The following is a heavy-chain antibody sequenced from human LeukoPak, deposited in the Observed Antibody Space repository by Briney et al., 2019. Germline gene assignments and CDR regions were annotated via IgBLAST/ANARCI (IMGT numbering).Heavy chain of an antibody. V-gene: IGHV4-59*08. CDR3: AGHKVHDFGGSDWYFDL. J-gene: IGHJ2*01. CDR2: MFYGGDT. Sequence: SETLSLTCTVSGASISRSSWSWIRQPPGKGLEWIAYMFYGGDTNHNPSLKSRVTISVDMSKNQFSLRLTSVPAADTAVYYCAGHKVHDFGGSDWYFDLWGRGTLVTVSS. D-gene: IGHD4-23*01. CDR1: GASISRSS.